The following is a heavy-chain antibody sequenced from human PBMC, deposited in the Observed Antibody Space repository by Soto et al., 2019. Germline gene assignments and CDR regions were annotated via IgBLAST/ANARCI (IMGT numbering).Heavy chain of an antibody. J-gene: IGHJ3*02. Sequence: GGSLRLSCAASGFTFSSYAMSWVRQAPGKGLEWVSAISGSGGSTYYADSVKGRFTISRDNSKNTLYLQMNSLRAEDTAVYYCAKPITMIVVASDAFDIWGQGTMVTVSS. CDR2: ISGSGGST. CDR1: GFTFSSYA. CDR3: AKPITMIVVASDAFDI. D-gene: IGHD3-22*01. V-gene: IGHV3-23*01.